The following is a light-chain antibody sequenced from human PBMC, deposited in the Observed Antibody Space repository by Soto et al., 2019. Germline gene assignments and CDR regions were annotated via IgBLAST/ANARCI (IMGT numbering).Light chain of an antibody. V-gene: IGLV2-14*01. Sequence: QSALTQPASVSGSPGQSITISCTGTSSDVGGYHFVSWYQQHPGKAPKLTIYEVSNRPSGVSNRFSGSKSGNTASLTISGLLAEDEADYYCSSYTSSSTLEVVFGGGTKLTVL. CDR1: SSDVGGYHF. CDR3: SSYTSSSTLEVV. J-gene: IGLJ2*01. CDR2: EVS.